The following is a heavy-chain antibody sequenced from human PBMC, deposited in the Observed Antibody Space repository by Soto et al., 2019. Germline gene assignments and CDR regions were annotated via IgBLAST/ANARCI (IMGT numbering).Heavy chain of an antibody. D-gene: IGHD3-9*01. V-gene: IGHV4-59*01. J-gene: IGHJ6*02. CDR3: ARDRRVNDMFESYYYYGMDV. CDR1: GGSFSSYY. CDR2: IYYSGST. Sequence: SETLSLTCTVSGGSFSSYYWSWIRQPPGKGLEWIGYIYYSGSTNYNPSLKSRVTISVDTSKNQFSLKLSSVTAADTAVYYCARDRRVNDMFESYYYYGMDVWGQGTTVTVSS.